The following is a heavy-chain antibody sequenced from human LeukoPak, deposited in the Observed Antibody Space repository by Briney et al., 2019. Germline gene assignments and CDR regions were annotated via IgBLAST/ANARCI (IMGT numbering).Heavy chain of an antibody. CDR1: GYTFTSYY. D-gene: IGHD3-22*01. CDR2: INPSGGST. V-gene: IGHV1-46*01. CDR3: ARMAGDSSGPPADAFDI. Sequence: ASVKVSCKASGYTFTSYYMHWVRQAPRQGLEWMGIINPSGGSTSYAQKFQGRVTMTRDTSTSTVYMELSSLRSEDTAVYYCARMAGDSSGPPADAFDIWGQGTMVTVSS. J-gene: IGHJ3*02.